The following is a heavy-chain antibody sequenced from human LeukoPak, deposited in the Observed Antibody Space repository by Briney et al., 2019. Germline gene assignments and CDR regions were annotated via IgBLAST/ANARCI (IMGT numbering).Heavy chain of an antibody. D-gene: IGHD2/OR15-2a*01. CDR3: ARDLVIGISGGFYSYMDV. J-gene: IGHJ6*03. Sequence: ASVKVSCKASGYTFIDHYFHWVRQAPGQGLEWMGWINSNSGATRYAQKFQGRVALTRDPSIDTAYMELSSLRSDDTAVYYCARDLVIGISGGFYSYMDVWGKGTTVTVSS. CDR2: INSNSGAT. CDR1: GYTFIDHY. V-gene: IGHV1-2*02.